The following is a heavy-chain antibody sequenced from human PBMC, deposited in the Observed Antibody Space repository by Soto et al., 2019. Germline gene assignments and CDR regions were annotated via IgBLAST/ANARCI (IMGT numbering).Heavy chain of an antibody. CDR2: IYYSGST. V-gene: IGHV4-59*01. Sequence: SETLSLTCSVSGGSINSYYWSWIRQPPGKGLEWIGYIYYSGSTNYNPSLKSRVTISVDTSKNQFSLKLSSVTAADTAVYYCASRTYYSDSSGFYYVAPFDYWGQGTLVTVSS. J-gene: IGHJ4*02. CDR3: ASRTYYSDSSGFYYVAPFDY. D-gene: IGHD3-22*01. CDR1: GGSINSYY.